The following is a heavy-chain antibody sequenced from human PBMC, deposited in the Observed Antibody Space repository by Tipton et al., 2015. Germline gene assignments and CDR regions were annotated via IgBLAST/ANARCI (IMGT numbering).Heavy chain of an antibody. J-gene: IGHJ6*02. CDR2: VVPGLVPP. CDR3: ATGPLSGKPPGLDV. V-gene: IGHV1-69*01. Sequence: QSGAEVKKPGSSVKASCKSADTLISSFVAWVRQAPGRGLEWMGGVVPGLVPPNYAQEFQGRLTISADESTDTAYMDLTSLIPEDSAIYFCATGPLSGKPPGLDVWGQGTTVIVSS. D-gene: IGHD1-14*01. CDR1: ADTLISSF.